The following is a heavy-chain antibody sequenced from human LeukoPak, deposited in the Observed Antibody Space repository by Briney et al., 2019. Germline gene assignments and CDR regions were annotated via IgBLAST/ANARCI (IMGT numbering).Heavy chain of an antibody. Sequence: PGGSLRLSCAASGFTFSSYNMNWVRQAPGKGPEWVSSITSSSSYIYYADSVKGRFTISRDNAKNSLYLQMDSLRVEDTAVYYCARDYHYYDSSSQWTFDYWGQGTLVTVSS. J-gene: IGHJ4*02. CDR3: ARDYHYYDSSSQWTFDY. CDR1: GFTFSSYN. V-gene: IGHV3-21*06. CDR2: ITSSSSYI. D-gene: IGHD3-22*01.